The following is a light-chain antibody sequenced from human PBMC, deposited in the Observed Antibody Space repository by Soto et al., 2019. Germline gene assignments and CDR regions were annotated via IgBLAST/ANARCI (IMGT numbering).Light chain of an antibody. CDR1: SSDVGSYNL. J-gene: IGLJ2*01. V-gene: IGLV2-23*01. CDR3: CSYAGSRVV. Sequence: QSALTQPASVSGSPGQSITISCTGTSSDVGSYNLVSWYQQHPGKAPKLMIYEGSKRPSGVSNRFSGSKSGNTASLTISGLQAEDEADYYCCSYAGSRVVFGGGTKLT. CDR2: EGS.